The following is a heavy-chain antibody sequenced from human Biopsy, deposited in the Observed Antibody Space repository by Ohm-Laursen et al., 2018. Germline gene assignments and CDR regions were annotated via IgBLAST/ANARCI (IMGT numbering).Heavy chain of an antibody. V-gene: IGHV3-66*01. J-gene: IGHJ4*02. CDR3: AGAGGHSF. D-gene: IGHD3-16*01. CDR1: EFNDDRNH. Sequence: GSLRLSCAASEFNDDRNHMNWVRQAPGKALEWVSMIHGSGRTDYADSVKGRFTVSRDNSKDTVYLQMNALRVDDTAMYYCAGAGGHSFWGQGALVTVSS. CDR2: IHGSGRT.